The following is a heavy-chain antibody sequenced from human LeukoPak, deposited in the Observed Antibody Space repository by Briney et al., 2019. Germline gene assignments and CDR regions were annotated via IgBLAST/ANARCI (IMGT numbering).Heavy chain of an antibody. D-gene: IGHD1-26*01. CDR1: GFIVSSNY. CDR3: ARGQSYYEAFDI. CDR2: IYSGGST. V-gene: IGHV3-53*01. J-gene: IGHJ3*02. Sequence: GGSLRLSCAASGFIVSSNYMSWVRQAPGKGLEWVSVIYSGGSTNYADSVKGRFTISRDNSKNTLHLQMNSLRVEDTAVYYCARGQSYYEAFDIWGQGTMVTVSS.